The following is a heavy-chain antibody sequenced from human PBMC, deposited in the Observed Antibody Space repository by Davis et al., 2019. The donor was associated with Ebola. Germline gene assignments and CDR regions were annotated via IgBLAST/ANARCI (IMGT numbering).Heavy chain of an antibody. CDR1: GGSISSYY. Sequence: MPSETLSLTCTVSGGSISSYYWSWIRQPPGKGLEWIGYIYYSGSTNYNPSLKSRVTISVDTSKNQFSLKLSSVTAADTAVYYCARGLGAYGSWFDPWGRGTLVTVSS. CDR2: IYYSGST. CDR3: ARGLGAYGSWFDP. D-gene: IGHD3-10*01. J-gene: IGHJ5*02. V-gene: IGHV4-59*12.